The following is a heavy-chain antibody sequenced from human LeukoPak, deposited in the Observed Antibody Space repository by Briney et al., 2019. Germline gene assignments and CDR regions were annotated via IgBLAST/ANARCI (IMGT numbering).Heavy chain of an antibody. J-gene: IGHJ4*02. CDR2: ISSSSSYI. CDR1: GFTFSSYS. D-gene: IGHD6-19*01. Sequence: GGSLRLSCAASGFTFSSYSMNWVRQAPGKGLEWVSSISSSSSYIYYADSVKGRFTISRDNAKNSLYLQMNSLRAEDTAVYYCARDLRAVAGGNYWGQGTLVTVSS. CDR3: ARDLRAVAGGNY. V-gene: IGHV3-21*01.